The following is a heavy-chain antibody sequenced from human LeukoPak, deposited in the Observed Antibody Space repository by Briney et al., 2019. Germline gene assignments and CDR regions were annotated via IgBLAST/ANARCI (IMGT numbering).Heavy chain of an antibody. D-gene: IGHD6-6*01. Sequence: PSETLSLTCTVSGGSISSYYWSWIRQPPGKGLEWIGYIYYSGSTNYNPSLKSRVTISVDTSKSQFSLKLSSVTAADTAVYYCARGVMGIAARLFDYWGQGSLVTVSS. J-gene: IGHJ4*02. CDR2: IYYSGST. CDR1: GGSISSYY. CDR3: ARGVMGIAARLFDY. V-gene: IGHV4-59*01.